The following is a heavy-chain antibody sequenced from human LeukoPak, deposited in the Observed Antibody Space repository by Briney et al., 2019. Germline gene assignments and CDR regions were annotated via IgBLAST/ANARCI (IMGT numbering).Heavy chain of an antibody. CDR3: AKRGVVIRVILVGFHKEAYYFDS. CDR2: ISDSGGRT. Sequence: PGGSLRLSCAVSGITLSNYGMSWVRQAPGKGLEWVAGISDSGGRTNYADSVKGRFIISRDNPKNTLYLKMNSLRAEDTAVYFCAKRGVVIRVILVGFHKEAYYFDSWGQGALVTVSS. V-gene: IGHV3-23*01. D-gene: IGHD3-22*01. J-gene: IGHJ4*02. CDR1: GITLSNYG.